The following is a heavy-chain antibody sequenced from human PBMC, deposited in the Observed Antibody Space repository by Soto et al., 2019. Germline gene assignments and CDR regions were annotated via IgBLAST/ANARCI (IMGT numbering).Heavy chain of an antibody. J-gene: IGHJ4*02. CDR2: ISYDGSNK. D-gene: IGHD3-22*01. V-gene: IGHV3-30*18. CDR3: VKGEYYYDGSAYYPFDY. Sequence: LRLSCAASGFTFSNYGMHWVRQAPGKGLEWVAVISYDGSNKYYADSVKGRFTISRDNSKNTLYLQMNSLRPEDTAVYYCVKGEYYYDGSAYYPFDYWGQGTLVTVSS. CDR1: GFTFSNYG.